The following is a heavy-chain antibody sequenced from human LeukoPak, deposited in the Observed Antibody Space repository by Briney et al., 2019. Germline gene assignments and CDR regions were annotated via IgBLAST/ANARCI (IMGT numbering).Heavy chain of an antibody. CDR2: NSSSSSYI. CDR1: GFTFSSYS. Sequence: GGSLRLSCAASGFTFSSYSMNWVRQAPGKGLEWVSSNSSSSSYIYYADSVKGRFTISRDNAKNSLYLQMNSLRAEDTAVYYCARDRALRPDGMDVWGQGTTVTVSS. CDR3: ARDRALRPDGMDV. J-gene: IGHJ6*02. V-gene: IGHV3-21*01. D-gene: IGHD4-17*01.